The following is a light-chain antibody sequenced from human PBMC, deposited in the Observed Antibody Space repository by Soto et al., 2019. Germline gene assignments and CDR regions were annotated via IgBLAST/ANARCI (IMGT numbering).Light chain of an antibody. CDR3: QQSASSPRT. CDR1: QSISSY. V-gene: IGKV1-39*01. Sequence: DIQMTQSPSSLSASVVDRVTITCRASQSISSYLTWYQQKPGKAPKLLIYAASSLPSGVSSRFSGSGSGTDFTLTISSLQPEDFATYYWQQSASSPRTFGQGTKVEVK. CDR2: AAS. J-gene: IGKJ1*01.